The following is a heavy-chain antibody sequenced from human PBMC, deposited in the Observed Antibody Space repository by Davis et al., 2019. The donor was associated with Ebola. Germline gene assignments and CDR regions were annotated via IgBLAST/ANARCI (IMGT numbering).Heavy chain of an antibody. D-gene: IGHD3-3*01. V-gene: IGHV4-34*01. CDR2: INHSGST. CDR1: GGSFSGYY. J-gene: IGHJ2*01. CDR3: ARDRRRYYDFWSGENWYFDL. Sequence: SETLSLTCAVYGGSFSGYYWSWIRQPPGKGLEWIGEINHSGSTNYNPSLKSRVTISVDTSKNQFSLKLSSVTAADTAVYYCARDRRRYYDFWSGENWYFDLWGRGTLVTVSS.